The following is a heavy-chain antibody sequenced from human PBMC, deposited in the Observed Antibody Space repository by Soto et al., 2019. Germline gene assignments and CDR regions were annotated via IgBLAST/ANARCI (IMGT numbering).Heavy chain of an antibody. CDR3: APTPAPARSYDVSADFER. CDR1: GGSISNDNYY. J-gene: IGHJ5*02. CDR2: IYYSGST. Sequence: SVTLSLTCTVSGGSISNDNYYWSWIRQSPGKGLEWIAYIYYSGSTYYNPSLKSRLTISVDPSKNQFSLKLSSLTAAATPVYYSAPTPAPARSYDVSADFERRRQGTLVTVCS. V-gene: IGHV4-30-4*01. D-gene: IGHD3-22*01.